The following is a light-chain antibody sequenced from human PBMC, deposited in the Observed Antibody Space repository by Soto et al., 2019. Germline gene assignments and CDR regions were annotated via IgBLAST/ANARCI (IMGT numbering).Light chain of an antibody. CDR2: GDT. V-gene: IGLV1-40*01. CDR1: NSNIGAGYA. J-gene: IGLJ2*01. Sequence: QSVLTQPPSVSGAPGQRVTISFTGSNSNIGAGYAVYWYRHLPGTAPKLLIYGDTNRPSGVPDRFSGSKSGTSASLAISGLQTEDEADYYCQSYDSSLRGVVFGGGTKVTVL. CDR3: QSYDSSLRGVV.